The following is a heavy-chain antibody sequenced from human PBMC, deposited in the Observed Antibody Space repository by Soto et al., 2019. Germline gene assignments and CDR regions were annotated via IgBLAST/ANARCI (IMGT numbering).Heavy chain of an antibody. Sequence: PSETLSLTFAVYGGSFSGYYWSWIRQPPGKGLEWIGEINHSGSTNYNPSLKSRVTISVDTSKNQFSLKLSSVTAADTAVYYCARHSGYDWPPSYWGQGTLVTVSS. J-gene: IGHJ4*02. CDR2: INHSGST. CDR3: ARHSGYDWPPSY. V-gene: IGHV4-34*01. D-gene: IGHD5-12*01. CDR1: GGSFSGYY.